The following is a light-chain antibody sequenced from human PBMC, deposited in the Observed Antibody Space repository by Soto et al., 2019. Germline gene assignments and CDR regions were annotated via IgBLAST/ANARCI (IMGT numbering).Light chain of an antibody. CDR1: SGYSSYA. CDR2: LNSDGSH. V-gene: IGLV4-69*01. J-gene: IGLJ2*01. Sequence: QAVLTQSPSASASLGASVKLTCTLSSGYSSYAIAWHQQQPEKGPRYLMYLNSDGSHIKGDGIPDRFSGSSSGAERYLTISSLQSEDEADYYCQTWDTGIRVFGGGTKLTVL. CDR3: QTWDTGIRV.